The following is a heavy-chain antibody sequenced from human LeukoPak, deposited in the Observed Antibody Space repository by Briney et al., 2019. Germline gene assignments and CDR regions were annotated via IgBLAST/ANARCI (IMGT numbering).Heavy chain of an antibody. CDR3: ARDRWGFDL. D-gene: IGHD3-16*01. CDR2: ITSYSTYI. J-gene: IGHJ4*02. V-gene: IGHV3-21*01. CDR1: GFTFNNYS. Sequence: GGSLRLSCAASGFTFNNYSIHWVRQAPGKGLEWVSSITSYSTYISYGDSVQGRFTISRDNSKNSLYLHMNSLKAEDTAVYYCARDRWGFDLWGQGTLVTVSS.